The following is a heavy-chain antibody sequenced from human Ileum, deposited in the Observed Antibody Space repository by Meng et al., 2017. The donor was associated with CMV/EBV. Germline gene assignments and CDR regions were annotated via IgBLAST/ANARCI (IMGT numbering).Heavy chain of an antibody. CDR3: ASDFSGSAPSGFDY. V-gene: IGHV1-46*01. D-gene: IGHD3-10*01. Sequence: SGYTFTNYDMHWVRQAPGQGLEWMGIIHPSGGSTSYAQKFQGRVTMTRDTSTTTVYMELSSLRSEDTAVYYCASDFSGSAPSGFDYWGQGTLVTVSS. CDR1: GYTFTNYD. CDR2: IHPSGGST. J-gene: IGHJ4*02.